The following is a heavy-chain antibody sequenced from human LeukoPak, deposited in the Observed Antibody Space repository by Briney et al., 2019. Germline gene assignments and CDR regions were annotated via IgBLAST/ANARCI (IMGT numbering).Heavy chain of an antibody. D-gene: IGHD3-3*01. CDR1: GGSISSYY. J-gene: IGHJ3*02. V-gene: IGHV4-59*05. Sequence: SETLSLTCTVSGGSISSYYWSWIRQPAGKGLEWIGSIYYSGSTYYNPSLKSRVTISVDTSKNQFSLKLSSVTAADTAVYYCARPDYDFWSGSVAFDIWGQGTMVTVSS. CDR2: IYYSGST. CDR3: ARPDYDFWSGSVAFDI.